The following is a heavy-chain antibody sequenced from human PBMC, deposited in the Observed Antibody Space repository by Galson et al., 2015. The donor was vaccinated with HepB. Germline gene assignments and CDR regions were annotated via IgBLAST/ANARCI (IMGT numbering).Heavy chain of an antibody. J-gene: IGHJ5*02. CDR2: IIPILGIA. CDR3: ASVLRYFDWLRLDP. Sequence: SVKVSCKASGGTFSSYTISWVRQAPGQGLEWMGRIIPILGIANYAQKFQGRVTITADKSTSTAYMELSSLRSEDTAVYYCASVLRYFDWLRLDPWGQGTLVTVSS. CDR1: GGTFSSYT. V-gene: IGHV1-69*02. D-gene: IGHD3-9*01.